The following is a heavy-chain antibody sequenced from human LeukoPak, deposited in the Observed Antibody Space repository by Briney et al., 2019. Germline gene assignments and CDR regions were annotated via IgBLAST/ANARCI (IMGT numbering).Heavy chain of an antibody. CDR2: IKQDGSEK. CDR3: ARDRATLDY. D-gene: IGHD2/OR15-2a*01. Sequence: GGSLRLSCAASGFTFRSYWMSWVRQAPGKGLEWGANIKQDGSEKYYVDSVKGRFTISRDNAKNSLHLQMNSLRAEDTAVYYCARDRATLDYWGQGTLVTVSS. V-gene: IGHV3-7*01. CDR1: GFTFRSYW. J-gene: IGHJ4*02.